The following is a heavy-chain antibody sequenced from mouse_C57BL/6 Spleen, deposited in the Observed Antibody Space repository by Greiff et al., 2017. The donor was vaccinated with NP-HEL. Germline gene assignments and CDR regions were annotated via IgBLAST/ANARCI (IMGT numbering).Heavy chain of an antibody. V-gene: IGHV1-80*01. CDR2: IYPGDGDT. Sequence: QVQLQQSGAELVKPGASVKISCKASGYAFSSYWMNWVKQRPGKGLEWIGQIYPGDGDTNYNGKFKGKATLTADKSSSTAYMQLSSLSSEDSAVYFCARSSTGTPFDYWGQGTTLTVSS. CDR1: GYAFSSYW. J-gene: IGHJ2*01. D-gene: IGHD4-1*01. CDR3: ARSSTGTPFDY.